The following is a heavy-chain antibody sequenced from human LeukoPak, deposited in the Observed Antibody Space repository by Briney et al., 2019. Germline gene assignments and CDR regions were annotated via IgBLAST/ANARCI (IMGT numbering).Heavy chain of an antibody. D-gene: IGHD5-18*01. CDR2: IIPIFGTA. Sequence: SVKVSCKASGGTFSSYAISWVRQAPGQGLEWMGGIIPIFGTANYAQKFQGRVTITTDESTSTAYMELSSPRSEDTAVYYCARGPDTADYFDYWGQGTLVTVSS. CDR3: ARGPDTADYFDY. J-gene: IGHJ4*02. CDR1: GGTFSSYA. V-gene: IGHV1-69*05.